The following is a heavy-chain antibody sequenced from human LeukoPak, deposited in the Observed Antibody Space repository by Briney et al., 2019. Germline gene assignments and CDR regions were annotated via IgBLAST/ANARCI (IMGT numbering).Heavy chain of an antibody. V-gene: IGHV3-74*01. CDR2: INIDERIT. J-gene: IGHJ4*02. CDR3: VRRTTVTKTLDY. CDR1: GFSFSTQR. D-gene: IGHD4-17*01. Sequence: PGGSLRLSCVASGFSFSTQRMHWVRQAPGKGLVWVSYINIDERITGYADSVKGRFTISRDNGKNTLYLQMNSLRVEDTAIYYCVRRTTVTKTLDYWGQGTLVTVSS.